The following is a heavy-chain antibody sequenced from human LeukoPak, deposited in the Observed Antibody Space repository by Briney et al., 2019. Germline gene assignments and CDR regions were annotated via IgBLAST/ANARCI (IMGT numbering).Heavy chain of an antibody. CDR3: ARGDYYDSSGYYGGARPFDY. CDR2: ISSSGSTI. J-gene: IGHJ4*02. V-gene: IGHV3-11*01. D-gene: IGHD3-22*01. CDR1: GFTFSDYY. Sequence: GGSLRLSCAASGFTFSDYYMSWIRQAPGKGLEWVSYISSSGSTIYYADSVKGRFTISRDNAKNSLYLQMNSLRAEDTAVYYCARGDYYDSSGYYGGARPFDYWGQGTLVTVSS.